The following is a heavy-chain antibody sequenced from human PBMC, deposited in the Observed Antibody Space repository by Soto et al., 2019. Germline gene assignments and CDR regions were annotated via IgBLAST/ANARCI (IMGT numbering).Heavy chain of an antibody. J-gene: IGHJ6*02. CDR2: IIPIFGTA. Sequence: QVQLVQSGAEVKKPGSSVKVSCKASGGTFSSYAISWVRQAPGQGLEWMGGIIPIFGTADYAQKFQGRVAIXAXASXSTAYMELSSLRSEDTAVYYCASAWGPSYYYGMDVWGQGTTVTVSS. V-gene: IGHV1-69*12. CDR1: GGTFSSYA. CDR3: ASAWGPSYYYGMDV. D-gene: IGHD3-16*01.